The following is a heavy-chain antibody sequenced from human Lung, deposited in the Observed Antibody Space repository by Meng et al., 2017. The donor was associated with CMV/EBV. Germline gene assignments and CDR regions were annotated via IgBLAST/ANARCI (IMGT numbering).Heavy chain of an antibody. D-gene: IGHD2-21*02. V-gene: IGHV4-4*02. CDR3: ARVGAYCGGDCYHPR. Sequence: GELQVSGPGMVPPSGTPFLTCAFSCGSLSSRNWWSWVRQPPGKGLEWIGEIYHSGSTNYNPSLKSRVTISVDESKNQFSLRLSSVTAADTAVYYCARVGAYCGGDCYHPRWGQGTLVTVSS. CDR1: CGSLSSRNW. CDR2: IYHSGST. J-gene: IGHJ4*02.